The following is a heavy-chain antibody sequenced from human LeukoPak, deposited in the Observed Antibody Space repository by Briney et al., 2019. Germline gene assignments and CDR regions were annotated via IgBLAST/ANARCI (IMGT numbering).Heavy chain of an antibody. CDR3: ARGITYYYDSSGYYPDAFDI. CDR1: GYTFTGYY. J-gene: IGHJ3*02. D-gene: IGHD3-22*01. V-gene: IGHV1-2*02. Sequence: ASVKVSCKASGYTFTGYYMHWVRQAPGQGLEWMGWINPNSGGTNYAQKFQGRVTMTRDTSISTAYMELSRLRSDDTAVYYCARGITYYYDSSGYYPDAFDIWGQGTMVTVPS. CDR2: INPNSGGT.